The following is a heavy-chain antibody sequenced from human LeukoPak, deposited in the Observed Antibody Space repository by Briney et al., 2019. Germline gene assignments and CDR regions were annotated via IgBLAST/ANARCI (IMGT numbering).Heavy chain of an antibody. CDR3: TTASAVAY. CDR1: GFTFSSYA. J-gene: IGHJ4*02. CDR2: VKSKTDGGTT. V-gene: IGHV3-15*01. Sequence: GGSLRLSCAASGFTFSSYAMHWVRQAPGKGLEWVGRVKSKTDGGTTDYAAPVKGRFSISRDDAKNMLFLQMNSLKTEDTAVYYCTTASAVAYWGQGTLVTVSS.